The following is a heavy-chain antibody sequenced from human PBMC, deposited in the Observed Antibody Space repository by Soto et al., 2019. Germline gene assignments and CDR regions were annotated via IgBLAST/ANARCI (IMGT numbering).Heavy chain of an antibody. Sequence: PGGSLRLSCAASGFTFSSYSMNWVRQAPGKGLEWVSYISSSSSTIYYADSVKGRFTISRDNAKNSLYLQMNSLRDEDTAVYYCAGLLSGYHNWFDPWGQGTLVTVSS. V-gene: IGHV3-48*02. D-gene: IGHD6-13*01. CDR3: AGLLSGYHNWFDP. J-gene: IGHJ5*02. CDR2: ISSSSSTI. CDR1: GFTFSSYS.